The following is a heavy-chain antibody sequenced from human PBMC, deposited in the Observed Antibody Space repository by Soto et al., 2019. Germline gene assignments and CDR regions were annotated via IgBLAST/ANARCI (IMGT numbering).Heavy chain of an antibody. CDR3: ARAPIYYYGSGSYGHGAYFDY. CDR2: IYHSGST. CDR1: GGSISSSNW. D-gene: IGHD3-10*01. J-gene: IGHJ4*02. Sequence: QVQLQESGPGLVKPSGTLSLTCAVSGGSISSSNWWSWVRQPPGKGLEWIGEIYHSGSTNYNPSPNRRVPISAAKATHQFSRKLRSVTAAGTAVYYCARAPIYYYGSGSYGHGAYFDYWGPGTLVTVSS. V-gene: IGHV4-4*02.